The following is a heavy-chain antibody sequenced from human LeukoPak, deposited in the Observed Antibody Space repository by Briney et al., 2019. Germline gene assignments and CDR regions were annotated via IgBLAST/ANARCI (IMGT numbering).Heavy chain of an antibody. CDR3: ARERIDYSDYGLYYGMDV. V-gene: IGHV3-48*03. J-gene: IGHJ6*02. Sequence: GGYLRLSCAASGFTLKSHEINWVRQAPGKGLEWVSYISSSCTITYYADSLKGRFTISRDNANNSVYLQMNSLRDEDTAVYYCARERIDYSDYGLYYGMDVWGQGTTVTVSS. CDR2: ISSSCTIT. D-gene: IGHD4-17*01. CDR1: GFTLKSHE.